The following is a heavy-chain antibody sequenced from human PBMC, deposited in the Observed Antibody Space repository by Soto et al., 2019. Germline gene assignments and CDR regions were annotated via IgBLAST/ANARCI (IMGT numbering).Heavy chain of an antibody. J-gene: IGHJ6*02. CDR3: ARHSTVYFLDF. V-gene: IGHV4-4*02. D-gene: IGHD1-26*01. CDR2: IHHDGST. CDR1: GGSISSTTW. Sequence: SETLSLTCAVSGGSISSTTWWSWVRQPPGKGLEWIGEIHHDGSTNYNPSLKSRVIISVDKSKNQFSLKLSSVTAADTAVYYCARHSTVYFLDFWGQGTTVTVSS.